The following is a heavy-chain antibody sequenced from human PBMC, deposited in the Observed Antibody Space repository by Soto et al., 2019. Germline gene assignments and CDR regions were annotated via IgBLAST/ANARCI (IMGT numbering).Heavy chain of an antibody. CDR2: ISSSSSYI. Sequence: PGGSLRLSCAASGFTFSTYNTDWVRQAPGKGLEWVSSISSSSSYIYYADSVKGRFTISRDNAKNSLYLQMNSLRAEDTAVYYCARGLLGGRNWFDSWGQGTLVTVSS. D-gene: IGHD2-15*01. CDR3: ARGLLGGRNWFDS. V-gene: IGHV3-21*01. J-gene: IGHJ5*01. CDR1: GFTFSTYN.